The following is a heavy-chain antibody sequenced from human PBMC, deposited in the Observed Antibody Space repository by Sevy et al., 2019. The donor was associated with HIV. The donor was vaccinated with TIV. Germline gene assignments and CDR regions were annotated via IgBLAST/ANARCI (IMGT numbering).Heavy chain of an antibody. CDR3: AREGVIYDDDGRDFDDAFDI. CDR2: IKQGGNEQ. D-gene: IGHD2-21*01. Sequence: GGSLRLYCAASAFSLSNYYMTWVRQAPGKGLEWVANIKQGGNEQFYLESVKGRFTISRDDSKNSVYLQMTSLRAEDTAVYYCAREGVIYDDDGRDFDDAFDIWGHGTMVTVSS. CDR1: AFSLSNYY. J-gene: IGHJ3*02. V-gene: IGHV3-7*01.